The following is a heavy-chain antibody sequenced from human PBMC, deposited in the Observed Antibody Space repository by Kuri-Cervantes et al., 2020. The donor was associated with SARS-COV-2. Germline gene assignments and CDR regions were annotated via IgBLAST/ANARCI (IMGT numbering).Heavy chain of an antibody. D-gene: IGHD3-3*01. CDR1: GFTFSSYG. CDR2: IWYDGSNK. Sequence: GGSLRLSCAASGFTFSSYGMHWVRQAPGKGLEWVAVIWYDGSNKYYADSVKGRFTISRDNSKNTLYLQMNSLRDEDTAVYYCARDGSDDFWSGHELGMDVWGQGTTVTVSS. J-gene: IGHJ6*02. V-gene: IGHV3-33*01. CDR3: ARDGSDDFWSGHELGMDV.